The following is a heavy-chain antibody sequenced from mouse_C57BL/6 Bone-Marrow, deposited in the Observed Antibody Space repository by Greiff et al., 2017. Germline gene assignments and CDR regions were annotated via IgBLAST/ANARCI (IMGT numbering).Heavy chain of an antibody. V-gene: IGHV1-9*01. J-gene: IGHJ2*01. D-gene: IGHD1-1*01. CDR1: GYTFTGYW. CDR2: ILPGSGST. CDR3: ARKGYGSRGGLDY. Sequence: QVQLQQSGAELMKPGASVKLSCKATGYTFTGYWIEWVKQRPGHGLEWIGEILPGSGSTTYNEKFKGKATFTADTSSNTAYMQLSSLTTEDSAIYYCARKGYGSRGGLDYWGQGTTLTVSS.